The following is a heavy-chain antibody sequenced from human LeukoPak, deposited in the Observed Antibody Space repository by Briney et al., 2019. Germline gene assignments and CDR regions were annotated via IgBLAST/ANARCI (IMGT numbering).Heavy chain of an antibody. CDR3: AGKIEYSSSALIYYYYYVDV. V-gene: IGHV1-69*05. J-gene: IGHJ6*03. D-gene: IGHD6-6*01. CDR1: GGTFSSYA. Sequence: VASVKVSCKASGGTFSSYAISWVRQAPGQELEWMGGIIPIFGTANYAQKFQGRVTITTDESTSTAYMELSSLRSEDTAVYYCAGKIEYSSSALIYYYYYVDVWGKGTTVTVSS. CDR2: IIPIFGTA.